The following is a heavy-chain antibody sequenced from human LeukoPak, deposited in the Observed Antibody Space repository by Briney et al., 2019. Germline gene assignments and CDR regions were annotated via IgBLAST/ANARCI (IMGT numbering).Heavy chain of an antibody. Sequence: GGSLRLSCAASGFTFSSYAMHWVRQAPGKGLEWVAVISYDGSNKYYADSVKGRFTISRDNSKNTLYLQMNSLRAEDTAVYYCARDRAIAVAGNFDYWGQGTLVTVSS. D-gene: IGHD6-19*01. CDR3: ARDRAIAVAGNFDY. CDR1: GFTFSSYA. V-gene: IGHV3-30*04. CDR2: ISYDGSNK. J-gene: IGHJ4*02.